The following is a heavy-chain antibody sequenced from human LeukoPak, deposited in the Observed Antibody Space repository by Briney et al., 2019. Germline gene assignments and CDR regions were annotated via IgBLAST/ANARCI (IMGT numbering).Heavy chain of an antibody. V-gene: IGHV3-23*01. CDR2: LSGSGDGQ. CDR1: GFTFTNYG. D-gene: IGHD3-16*01. Sequence: PGGSLRLSCSASGFTFTNYGMSWVRQAPGKGLEWVSGLSGSGDGQFYADSVEGRFTISRDNPKNSLYLQMNSLRVEDTAVYYCSSGGHVDYYGQGTLVTVSS. J-gene: IGHJ4*02. CDR3: SSGGHVDY.